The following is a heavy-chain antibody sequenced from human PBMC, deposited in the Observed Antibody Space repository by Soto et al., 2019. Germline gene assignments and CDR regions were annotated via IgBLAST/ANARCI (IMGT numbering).Heavy chain of an antibody. Sequence: ASVKVSCQASGYTFTTYGISWVRQAPGQGLEWMGWISAYNGNTKYSQKFQGRVTINRDTSASTAYMELSSLRSADTAVYYCARARSGYDFDYWGQGTLVTVSS. CDR3: ARARSGYDFDY. CDR1: GYTFTTYG. J-gene: IGHJ4*02. V-gene: IGHV1-18*01. D-gene: IGHD5-12*01. CDR2: ISAYNGNT.